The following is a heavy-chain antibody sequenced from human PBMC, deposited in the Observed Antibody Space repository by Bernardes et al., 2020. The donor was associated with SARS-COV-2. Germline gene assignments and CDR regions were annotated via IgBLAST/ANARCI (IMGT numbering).Heavy chain of an antibody. D-gene: IGHD4-17*01. V-gene: IGHV4-34*01. Sequence: SETLSLTCAVYGGSFSGYYWTWIRQPPGKGLEWICRINHSGITNYNPSLKSRVTISVDTSKNQFSLKLTSVTAADTAVYYCARVFKSGDYSLFYYYAMDVWGQGTTVAVSS. CDR3: ARVFKSGDYSLFYYYAMDV. CDR1: GGSFSGYY. J-gene: IGHJ6*02. CDR2: INHSGIT.